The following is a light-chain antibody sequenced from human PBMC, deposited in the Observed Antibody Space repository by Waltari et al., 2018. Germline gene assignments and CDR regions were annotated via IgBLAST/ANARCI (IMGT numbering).Light chain of an antibody. CDR1: SSDIGTYNL. CDR2: DVN. J-gene: IGLJ3*02. CDR3: CSYAGSAVSV. V-gene: IGLV2-23*02. Sequence: QSALTQTATVSGSPGQSITISCSGTSSDIGTYNLVSWYRQHPGKAPTLIIYDVNKRPSGVSNRFSGSKSGNTAFLTISGLQTADEADYFCCSYAGSAVSVFGGGTKVSVL.